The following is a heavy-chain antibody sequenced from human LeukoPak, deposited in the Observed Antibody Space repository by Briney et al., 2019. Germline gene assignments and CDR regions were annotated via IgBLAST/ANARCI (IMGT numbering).Heavy chain of an antibody. CDR1: GYTFTSYG. CDR3: ASGPYYYDSSCSIDF. V-gene: IGHV1-18*01. D-gene: IGHD3-22*01. Sequence: ASVKVSCKASGYTFTSYGISWVRQAPGQGLEWMGWISAYNGNTNYAQKLQGRVTITRDTSATTAYMELSSLRSEDTAVYYCASGPYYYDSSCSIDFWGQGTLVSVSS. CDR2: ISAYNGNT. J-gene: IGHJ4*02.